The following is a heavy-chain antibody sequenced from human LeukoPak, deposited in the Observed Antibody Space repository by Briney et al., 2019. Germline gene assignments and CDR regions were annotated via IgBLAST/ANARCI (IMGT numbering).Heavy chain of an antibody. J-gene: IGHJ4*02. CDR1: GFTFSSYA. Sequence: GGSLRLSCAASGFTFSSYAMSWVRQAPGKGLEWVSAISGSGGSTYYADSVKGRFTISRDNSKSTLYLQMNSLRAEDTAVYYCAKDFYYDSSGPYYFDYWGQGTLVTVSS. V-gene: IGHV3-23*01. CDR2: ISGSGGST. D-gene: IGHD3-22*01. CDR3: AKDFYYDSSGPYYFDY.